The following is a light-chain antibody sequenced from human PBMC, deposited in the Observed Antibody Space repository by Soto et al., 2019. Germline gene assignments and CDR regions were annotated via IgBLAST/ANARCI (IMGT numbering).Light chain of an antibody. CDR2: GAS. CDR3: QQYGSPPWT. Sequence: EIVLTQSPGTLSLSPGERATLSCRASQSVSSRYLGWYQQRFGQAPRLLIYGASSRATGIPDRFSGSGSGTDFTLTISSLEPEGFAVYYCQQYGSPPWTFGQGTKVDIK. V-gene: IGKV3-20*01. J-gene: IGKJ1*01. CDR1: QSVSSRY.